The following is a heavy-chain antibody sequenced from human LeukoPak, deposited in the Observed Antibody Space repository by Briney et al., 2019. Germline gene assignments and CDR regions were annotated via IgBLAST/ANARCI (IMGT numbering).Heavy chain of an antibody. J-gene: IGHJ6*03. CDR3: AKDSYYYDIDV. Sequence: GGSLRLSCAASGFTFRSDGMYWVRQAPGTGLERVTFTRYDGSNKYYTDSVKGRFTISRDNTKNTLHQQMSSLRTDDTAVYYCAKDSYYYDIDVGGKGTTVTVSS. CDR1: GFTFRSDG. CDR2: TRYDGSNK. V-gene: IGHV3-30*02.